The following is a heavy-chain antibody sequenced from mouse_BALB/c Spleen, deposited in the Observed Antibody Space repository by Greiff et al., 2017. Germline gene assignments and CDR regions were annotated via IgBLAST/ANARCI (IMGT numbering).Heavy chain of an antibody. J-gene: IGHJ4*01. CDR2: IDPANGNT. Sequence: VQLQQSGAELVKPGASVKLSCTASGFNIKDTYMHWVKQRPEQGLEWIGRIDPANGNTKYDPKFQGKATITADTSSNTAYLQLSSLTSEDTAVYYCARDYRYDEAMDDWGQGTSVTVSS. V-gene: IGHV14-3*02. D-gene: IGHD2-14*01. CDR3: ARDYRYDEAMDD. CDR1: GFNIKDTY.